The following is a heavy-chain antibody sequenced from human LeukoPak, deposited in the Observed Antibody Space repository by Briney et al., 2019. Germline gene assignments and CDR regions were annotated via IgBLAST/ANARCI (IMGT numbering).Heavy chain of an antibody. D-gene: IGHD2-15*01. V-gene: IGHV4-4*07. CDR1: GGSISSYY. CDR3: ARGYCSGGRCYGTVMDV. J-gene: IGHJ6*03. Sequence: SETLSLTCTVSGGSISSYYWSWIRQPPGKGLEWIGRIYTSGSTNYNPSLKSRVTISVDTSKNQFSLKLSSVTAADTAVYYCARGYCSGGRCYGTVMDVWGRGTTVTVSS. CDR2: IYTSGST.